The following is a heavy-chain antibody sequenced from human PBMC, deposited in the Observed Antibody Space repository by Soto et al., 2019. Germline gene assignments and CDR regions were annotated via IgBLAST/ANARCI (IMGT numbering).Heavy chain of an antibody. J-gene: IGHJ6*03. D-gene: IGHD2-8*02. Sequence: GGSLRLSCATSGFTVSTNYMSWVRQAPGKGLEWVSLIYKSGNTYYADSAKGRFTISRDNSNSTLYLQMNNLRAEDTAVYYCASTSSGLYYYYMDVWGKGTTVTVSS. V-gene: IGHV3-66*01. CDR1: GFTVSTNY. CDR3: ASTSSGLYYYYMDV. CDR2: IYKSGNT.